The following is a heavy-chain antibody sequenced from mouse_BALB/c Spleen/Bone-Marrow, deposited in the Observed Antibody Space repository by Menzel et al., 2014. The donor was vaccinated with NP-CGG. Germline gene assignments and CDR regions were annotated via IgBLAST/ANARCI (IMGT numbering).Heavy chain of an antibody. J-gene: IGHJ1*01. CDR2: ISNDGTN. V-gene: IGHV3-6*02. Sequence: EVQQVESGPGLVKPSQSLSLTCSVTGYSITSAYYWYWIRQFPGNNLGWMGYISNDGTNNYNPSLKNRISITRDTSKNQFFLKLNSVTTEDTAIYYCAREYFGSSYGWFFDVWGAGTSVTVSS. CDR1: GYSITSAYY. CDR3: AREYFGSSYGWFFDV. D-gene: IGHD1-1*01.